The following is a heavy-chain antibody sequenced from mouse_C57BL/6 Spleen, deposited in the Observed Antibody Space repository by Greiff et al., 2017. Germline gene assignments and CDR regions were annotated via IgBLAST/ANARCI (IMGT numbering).Heavy chain of an antibody. CDR3: ASYDGYYGGYFDV. D-gene: IGHD2-3*01. J-gene: IGHJ1*03. V-gene: IGHV1-19*01. CDR2: INPYNGGT. Sequence: VQLQQSGPVLVKPGASVKMSCKASGYTFTDYYMNWVKQSHGKSLEWIGVINPYNGGTSYNQKFKGKATLTVDNSSSTAYMELNSLTSEDSAVYYCASYDGYYGGYFDVWGTGTTVTVSS. CDR1: GYTFTDYY.